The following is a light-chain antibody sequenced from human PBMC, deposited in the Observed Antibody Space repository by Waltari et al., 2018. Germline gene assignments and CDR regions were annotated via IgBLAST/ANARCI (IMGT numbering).Light chain of an antibody. CDR2: EAT. CDR3: CSYTTSNTFV. V-gene: IGLV2-23*02. CDR1: SSYVGSYNF. J-gene: IGLJ2*01. Sequence: QSALTQPASVSRSPGQSITLPCTGPSSYVGSYNFVTWYQQHPGKAPKLMIYEATKRPSGVSNRFSGSKSGNTASLTISGLQAEDEADYYCCSYTTSNTFVFGGGTKLTVL.